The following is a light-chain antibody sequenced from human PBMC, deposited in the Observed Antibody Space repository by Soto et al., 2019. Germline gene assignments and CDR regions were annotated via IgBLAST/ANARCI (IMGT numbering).Light chain of an antibody. CDR1: QSISNY. Sequence: DIQMTQSPSSLSVSVGDRVTITCRASQSISNYLNWYQQKPGKAPKLLIYAASTLQSGVPSRFSGSGSGTDFTLTVSSLQPEDFATYYCQQSYSTPRKFGQGTKVEIK. V-gene: IGKV1-39*01. CDR3: QQSYSTPRK. CDR2: AAS. J-gene: IGKJ1*01.